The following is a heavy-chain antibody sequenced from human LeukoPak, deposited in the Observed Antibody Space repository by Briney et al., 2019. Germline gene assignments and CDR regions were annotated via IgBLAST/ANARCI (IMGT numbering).Heavy chain of an antibody. CDR2: IYHSGST. CDR3: ARDNTLGGFDP. Sequence: SQTLSLTCTVSGGSISSGYYWGWIRQPPGKGLEWIGSIYHSGSTYYNPSLKSRVTISVDTSKNQFSLKLSSVTAADTAVYYCARDNTLGGFDPWGQGTLVTVSS. CDR1: GGSISSGYY. V-gene: IGHV4-38-2*02. J-gene: IGHJ5*02.